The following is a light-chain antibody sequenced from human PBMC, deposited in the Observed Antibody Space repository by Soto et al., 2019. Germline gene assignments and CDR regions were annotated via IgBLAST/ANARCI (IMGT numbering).Light chain of an antibody. J-gene: IGLJ1*01. Sequence: QSVLTQPPSASGSPGQSVTISCTGTSSDVGGYNYVSWYQQHPGKAPKLMIYEVIKRPSGVPDRFSGSKSGNTASLTVSGLQVEDEADYYCSSYAGSTFVFGTGTKVTVL. CDR1: SSDVGGYNY. CDR3: SSYAGSTFV. V-gene: IGLV2-8*01. CDR2: EVI.